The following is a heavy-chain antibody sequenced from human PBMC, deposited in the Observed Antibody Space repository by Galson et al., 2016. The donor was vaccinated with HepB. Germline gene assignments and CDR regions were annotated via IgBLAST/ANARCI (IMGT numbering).Heavy chain of an antibody. J-gene: IGHJ6*02. CDR1: GGSISNDYW. V-gene: IGHV4-4*02. CDR2: IYHSGSS. Sequence: SETLSLTCAVSGGSISNDYWWTWVRQPPGKGLEWIGEIYHSGSSNYNPSLRSRVTISVDSSKNQFSLKLTSVTAADTAVYYCARDEGFYNGMDVWGQGTTVTVSS. CDR3: ARDEGFYNGMDV. D-gene: IGHD2/OR15-2a*01.